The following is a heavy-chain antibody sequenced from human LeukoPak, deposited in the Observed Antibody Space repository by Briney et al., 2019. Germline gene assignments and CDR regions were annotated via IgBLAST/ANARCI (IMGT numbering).Heavy chain of an antibody. CDR1: GVTFCSFW. CDR2: IKQDGSEK. D-gene: IGHD3-22*01. J-gene: IGHJ4*02. V-gene: IGHV3-7*01. CDR3: ARPTYYYDSSGYYL. Sequence: GGALRLSFAASGVTFCSFWVSWVRQAPGKGVEGVANIKQDGSEKYYVDSVKGRFTISRDNAKNSLYLQMNSLRAEDTAVYYCARPTYYYDSSGYYLWGQGTLVTVSS.